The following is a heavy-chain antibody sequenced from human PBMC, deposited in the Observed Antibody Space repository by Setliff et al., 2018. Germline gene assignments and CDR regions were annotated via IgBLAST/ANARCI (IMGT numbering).Heavy chain of an antibody. V-gene: IGHV3-23*01. CDR2: ISGDGGST. Sequence: GESLKISCAASGFTFTTYGMSWVRQAPGKGLEWVSGISGDGGSTYYADSVKGRFTISRDISKNTLYLQMNSLRAADTAVYYCASASSSGWYLDYWGQGTLVTVSS. CDR3: ASASSSGWYLDY. J-gene: IGHJ4*02. D-gene: IGHD6-25*01. CDR1: GFTFTTYG.